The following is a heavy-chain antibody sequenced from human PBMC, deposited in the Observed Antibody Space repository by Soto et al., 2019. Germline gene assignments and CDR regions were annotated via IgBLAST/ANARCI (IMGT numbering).Heavy chain of an antibody. CDR2: IWYDGSNK. D-gene: IGHD3-10*01. J-gene: IGHJ3*02. Sequence: GGSLRLSCAASGFTFSSYGMHWVRQAPGKGLEWVAVIWYDGSNKYYADSVKGRFTISGDNSKNTLYLQMNSLRVEDTAKYYCVGDYGGLERFDIWGQGTMVTVSS. CDR3: VGDYGGLERFDI. CDR1: GFTFSSYG. V-gene: IGHV3-33*01.